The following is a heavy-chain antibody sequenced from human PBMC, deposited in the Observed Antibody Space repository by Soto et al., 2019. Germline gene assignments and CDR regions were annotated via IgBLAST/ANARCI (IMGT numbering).Heavy chain of an antibody. CDR1: GFSFANYW. V-gene: IGHV5-10-1*01. Sequence: GESLKISCTGSGFSFANYWINWVRQMPGKGLEWMGRIDPSESYSNYSPSFQGHVTISADKSINTAYLQWSSLKASDTAMYYCGGEGFGMDVWRQGSRVTVSS. CDR3: GGEGFGMDV. CDR2: IDPSESYS. D-gene: IGHD3-16*01. J-gene: IGHJ6*02.